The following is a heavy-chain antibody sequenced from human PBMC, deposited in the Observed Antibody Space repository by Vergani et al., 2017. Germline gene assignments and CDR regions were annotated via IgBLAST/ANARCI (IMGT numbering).Heavy chain of an antibody. CDR3: ARTVGYCSGGSCYSYYYYYYGMDV. V-gene: IGHV1-18*01. Sequence: QVQLVQSGAEVKKPGASVKVSCKASGYTFTSYGISWVRQAPGQGLAWMGWISPYNGNTTYAPKLQGRVTMTTDTSPSTAYMEPRITRSDDTAVYYCARTVGYCSGGSCYSYYYYYYGMDVWGQGTTVTVSS. CDR2: ISPYNGNT. CDR1: GYTFTSYG. J-gene: IGHJ6*02. D-gene: IGHD2-15*01.